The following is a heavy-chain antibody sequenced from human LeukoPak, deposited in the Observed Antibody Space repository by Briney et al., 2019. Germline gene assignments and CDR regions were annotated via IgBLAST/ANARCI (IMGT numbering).Heavy chain of an antibody. CDR1: GLTFSSYN. CDR2: ISRSTSTI. D-gene: IGHD2-15*01. J-gene: IGHJ4*02. CDR3: ARDYCGGASCYGFFDY. Sequence: PGGSLRLSCAASGLTFSSYNMNWVRQAPGKGLEWVSYISRSTSTIYYADSVKGRFTISRDNAKNSLSLQMNSLRDEDTAVYYCARDYCGGASCYGFFDYWGQGTLVTVSS. V-gene: IGHV3-48*02.